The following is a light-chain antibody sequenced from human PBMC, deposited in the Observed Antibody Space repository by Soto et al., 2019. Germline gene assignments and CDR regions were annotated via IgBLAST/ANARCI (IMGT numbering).Light chain of an antibody. Sequence: QSVLTQPPSASGSPGQSVTISCTGTSSDVGGYDYVSWYQQHPGKAPKLMIYEVTIRPSGVSDRFSGSKSGNTASLTVSGLQAEDEAEYYCLLYYGGAQGVVFGGGTKLTVL. CDR3: LLYYGGAQGVV. CDR2: EVT. J-gene: IGLJ2*01. CDR1: SSDVGGYDY. V-gene: IGLV2-8*01.